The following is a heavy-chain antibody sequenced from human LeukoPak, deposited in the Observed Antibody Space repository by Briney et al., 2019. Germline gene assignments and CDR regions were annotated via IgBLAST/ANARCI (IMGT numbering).Heavy chain of an antibody. Sequence: ASVKVSCKASGYTFTGYYMHWVRQAPGQGLEWMGWINPNSGGTNYAQKFQGRVTMTRDTSISTAYMELSRLRSDDTAVYYCARGPRPPNYYDSSGYYYSFDYWGQGTLVTVSS. D-gene: IGHD3-22*01. CDR2: INPNSGGT. CDR1: GYTFTGYY. V-gene: IGHV1-2*02. J-gene: IGHJ4*02. CDR3: ARGPRPPNYYDSSGYYYSFDY.